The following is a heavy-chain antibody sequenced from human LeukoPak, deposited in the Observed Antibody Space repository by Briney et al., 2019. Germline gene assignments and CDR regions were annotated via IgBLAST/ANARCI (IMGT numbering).Heavy chain of an antibody. V-gene: IGHV1-18*01. D-gene: IGHD3-22*01. CDR1: GYTFTSYA. CDR2: ISAYNGNT. J-gene: IGHJ5*02. CDR3: ARWGSPTYYYDSSGYGSWFDP. Sequence: GASVKVSCKASGYTFTSYAMNWVRQAPGQGLEWMGWISAYNGNTNYAQKLQGRVTMTTDTSTSTAYMELRSLRSDDTAVYYCARWGSPTYYYDSSGYGSWFDPWGQGTLVTVSS.